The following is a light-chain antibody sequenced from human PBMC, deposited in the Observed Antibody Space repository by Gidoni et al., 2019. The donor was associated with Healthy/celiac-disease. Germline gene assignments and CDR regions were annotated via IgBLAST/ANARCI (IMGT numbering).Light chain of an antibody. Sequence: DIQMTQSPSSLSASVGDRATITCQASQDISNSLNWYQQKPGKAPKHLIYDASNLETGVQSRFSGSGSGTDFTFTISSLQPEDIATYYCQQYGNLPPFTFGPGTKVDIK. CDR2: DAS. CDR1: QDISNS. J-gene: IGKJ3*01. V-gene: IGKV1-33*01. CDR3: QQYGNLPPFT.